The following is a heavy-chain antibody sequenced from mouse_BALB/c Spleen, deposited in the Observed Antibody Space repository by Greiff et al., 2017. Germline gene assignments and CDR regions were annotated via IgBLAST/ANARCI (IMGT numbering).Heavy chain of an antibody. CDR1: GFTFSSYG. V-gene: IGHV5-6-3*01. CDR2: INSNGGST. Sequence: LVESGGGLVQPGGSLKLSCAASGFTFSSYGMSWVRQTPDKRLELVATINSNGGSTYYPDSVKGRFTISRDNAKNTLYLQMSSLKSEDTAMYYCARDRWFAYWGQGTLVTVSA. CDR3: ARDRWFAY. J-gene: IGHJ3*01.